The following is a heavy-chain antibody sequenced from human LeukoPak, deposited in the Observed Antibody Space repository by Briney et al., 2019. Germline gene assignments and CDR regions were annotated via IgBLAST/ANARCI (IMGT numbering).Heavy chain of an antibody. CDR1: GFTFSNYW. V-gene: IGHV3-7*03. CDR2: INQDGSKK. Sequence: GESLRLSCAVSGFTFSNYWMTWVRQAPGQGLEWVANINQDGSKKYYVDSVKGQFTISRDNPRNSLFLQMNSLRAEDTAVYYCAREGRDYYGSGSFDYWGQGTLVTVSS. D-gene: IGHD3-10*01. CDR3: AREGRDYYGSGSFDY. J-gene: IGHJ4*02.